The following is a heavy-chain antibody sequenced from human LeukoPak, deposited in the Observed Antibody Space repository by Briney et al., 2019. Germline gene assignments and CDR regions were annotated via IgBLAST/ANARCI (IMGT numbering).Heavy chain of an antibody. Sequence: SETLSLTCTVSGGSISSYYWSWIRQPPGKGLEWIGYIYYSGSTNYNPSLKSRVTISVDTSKNQFSLKLSSVTAADTAVYYCARAPPSPIAAAGTGFDYWGQGTLVTVSS. D-gene: IGHD6-13*01. CDR3: ARAPPSPIAAAGTGFDY. CDR1: GGSISSYY. V-gene: IGHV4-59*01. CDR2: IYYSGST. J-gene: IGHJ4*02.